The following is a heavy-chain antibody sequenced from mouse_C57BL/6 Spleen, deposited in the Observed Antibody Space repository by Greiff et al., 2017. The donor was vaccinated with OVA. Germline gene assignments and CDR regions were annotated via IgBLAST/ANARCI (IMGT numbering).Heavy chain of an antibody. CDR2: IWRGGST. V-gene: IGHV2-2*01. D-gene: IGHD1-1*01. Sequence: VQLQQSGPGLVQPSQSLSITCTVSGFSLTSYGVHWVRQSPGKGLEWLGVIWRGGSTDYNAAFISRLSISKDNSKSQVFFKMNSLQADDTAIYYCARPDGSSYWFAYWGQGTLVTVSA. CDR3: ARPDGSSYWFAY. J-gene: IGHJ3*01. CDR1: GFSLTSYG.